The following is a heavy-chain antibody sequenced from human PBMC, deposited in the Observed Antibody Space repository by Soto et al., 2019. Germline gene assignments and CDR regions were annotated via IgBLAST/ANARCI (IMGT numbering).Heavy chain of an antibody. CDR1: GFTFGDYA. J-gene: IGHJ3*02. Sequence: GGSLRLSCTASGFTFGDYAMSWVRQAPGKGLEWVGFIRSKAYGGTTEYAASVKGRFTISRDDSKSIAYLHMNSLKTEDTAVYYCTRDDYDSRVRGAFDIWGQGTMVTVSS. CDR2: IRSKAYGGTT. V-gene: IGHV3-49*04. D-gene: IGHD3-22*01. CDR3: TRDDYDSRVRGAFDI.